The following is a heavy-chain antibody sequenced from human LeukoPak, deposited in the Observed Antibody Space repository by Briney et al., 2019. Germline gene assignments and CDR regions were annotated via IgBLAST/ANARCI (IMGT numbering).Heavy chain of an antibody. CDR3: AKVVAGTFDY. CDR2: ISWNSGSI. D-gene: IGHD6-19*01. CDR1: GFTFDDYA. Sequence: GRSLRLSCAASGFTFDDYAIHWVRQAPGKGLEWVSGISWNSGSIGYADSVKGRFTISRDNAKNSLYLQMNSLRAEDTALYYCAKVVAGTFDYWGQGTLVTVSS. J-gene: IGHJ4*02. V-gene: IGHV3-9*01.